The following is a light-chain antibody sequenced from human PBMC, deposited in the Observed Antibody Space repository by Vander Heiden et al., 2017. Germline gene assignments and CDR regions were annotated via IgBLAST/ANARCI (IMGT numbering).Light chain of an antibody. CDR1: QSVRSW. CDR3: QHYDSYSWT. J-gene: IGKJ1*01. Sequence: DVQMTQSPSTLSASVGDRVIITCRASQSVRSWVAWYQQKPGKAPNLLIYKVSNLESGVPSRFSGSGSETEFTLTISSLQPDDFATYYCQHYDSYSWTFGQGTKVVIK. CDR2: KVS. V-gene: IGKV1-5*03.